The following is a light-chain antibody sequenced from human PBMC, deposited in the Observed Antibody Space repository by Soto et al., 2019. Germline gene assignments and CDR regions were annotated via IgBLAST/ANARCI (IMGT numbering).Light chain of an antibody. CDR3: CSYVGSYTPLYF. J-gene: IGLJ1*01. CDR2: DVS. CDR1: SSDVGGYNY. Sequence: QSALTQPRSVYGSPGQSVTISCTGTSSDVGGYNYVSWYQKHPGKAPKLMIYDVSKRPSGVPDRFSGSKSGNTASLTISGLQAEDEADYYCCSYVGSYTPLYFFGTGTKLTVL. V-gene: IGLV2-11*01.